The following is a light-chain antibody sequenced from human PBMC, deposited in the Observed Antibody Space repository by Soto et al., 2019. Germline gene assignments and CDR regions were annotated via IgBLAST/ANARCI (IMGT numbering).Light chain of an antibody. CDR2: DVS. Sequence: EIVLTQSPGTLTLSPGESATLSCRASQSVNSGYLAWYQQKPGQAPRLLIYDVSSRATGIPDRFSGSRSGTDFTLTISRLEPEDFAVYYCQQYGNSCPRGPWTWTFGQGTKVEIK. CDR1: QSVNSGY. J-gene: IGKJ1*01. CDR3: QQYGNSCPRGPWTWT. V-gene: IGKV3-20*01.